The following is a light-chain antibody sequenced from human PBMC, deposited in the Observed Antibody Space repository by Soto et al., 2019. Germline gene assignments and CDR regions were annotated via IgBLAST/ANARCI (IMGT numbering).Light chain of an antibody. J-gene: IGKJ3*01. CDR3: QQYNDWPPFT. Sequence: EIVLTQSPATLSLSPGERATLSCWASQSVTSNLAWYQQRPGQAPRLLIYGASTRASGIPARFSGSGSGTEFTLTISSLQSEDFAVYYCQQYNDWPPFTFGPGTKVDIK. CDR2: GAS. V-gene: IGKV3-15*01. CDR1: QSVTSN.